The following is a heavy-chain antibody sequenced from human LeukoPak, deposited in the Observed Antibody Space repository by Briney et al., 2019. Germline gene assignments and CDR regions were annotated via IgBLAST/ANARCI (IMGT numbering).Heavy chain of an antibody. V-gene: IGHV4-59*08. J-gene: IGHJ3*02. D-gene: IGHD3-9*01. Sequence: PAQTLSLTCTVSADSISSYYWSSIRQHPGKGLEWIGYIYYSGSTNFNTPLKSRVTISVDTSKNQFSLKLSSVTAADTAVYYCARHLRVLRYFDWSTDAFDIWGQGTMVTVSS. CDR2: IYYSGST. CDR3: ARHLRVLRYFDWSTDAFDI. CDR1: ADSISSYY.